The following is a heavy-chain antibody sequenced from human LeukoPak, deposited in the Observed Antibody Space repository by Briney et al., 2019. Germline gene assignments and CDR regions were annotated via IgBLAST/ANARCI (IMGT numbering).Heavy chain of an antibody. CDR1: GYTFTSYD. V-gene: IGHV1-8*01. CDR3: ARGRSGMITFGGVIVYDY. Sequence: ASVKVSCKASGYTFTSYDINWVRQATGQGLEWMGWMNSNSGNTGYAQKFQGRVTMTRNTSISTAYMELSSLRSEDTAVYYCARGRSGMITFGGVIVYDYWGQGTLVTVSS. J-gene: IGHJ4*02. D-gene: IGHD3-16*02. CDR2: MNSNSGNT.